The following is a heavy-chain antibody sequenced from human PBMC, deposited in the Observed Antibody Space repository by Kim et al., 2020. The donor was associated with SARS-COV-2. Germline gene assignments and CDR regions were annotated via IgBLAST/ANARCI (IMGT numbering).Heavy chain of an antibody. CDR3: ARDRMVWGVIRLFDY. J-gene: IGHJ4*02. CDR1: GFTFSDYY. V-gene: IGHV3-11*06. Sequence: GGSLRLSCAASGFTFSDYYMSWIRQAPGKGLEWVSYISSSSSYTNYADSVKGRFTISRDNAKNSLYLQMNSLRAEDTAVYYCARDRMVWGVIRLFDYWGQGTLVTVSS. CDR2: ISSSSSYT. D-gene: IGHD3-10*01.